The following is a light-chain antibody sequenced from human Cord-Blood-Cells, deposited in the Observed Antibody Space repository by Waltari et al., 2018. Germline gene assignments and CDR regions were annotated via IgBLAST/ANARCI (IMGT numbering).Light chain of an antibody. V-gene: IGLV3-25*03. CDR2: KDS. CDR3: QSADSSGTYYV. Sequence: SYELTQPPSVSVSPGQTARITCSGDALQKQYAYWYQQKPGQAPGLVIYKDSERPSGIPERFSGSSSGTTVTLTISGVQAEDEADYYCQSADSSGTYYVFGTGTKVTVL. CDR1: ALQKQY. J-gene: IGLJ1*01.